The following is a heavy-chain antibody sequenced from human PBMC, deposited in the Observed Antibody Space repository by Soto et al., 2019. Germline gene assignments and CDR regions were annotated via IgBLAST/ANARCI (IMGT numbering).Heavy chain of an antibody. CDR1: GGTFSSYT. V-gene: IGHV1-69*02. CDR2: IIPILGIA. CDR3: AGIYYYGSGSYYPFDY. Sequence: ASVKVSCKASGGTFSSYTISWVRQAPGQGLEWMGRIIPILGIANYAQKFQGRVTITADKSTSTAYMELSSLRSEDTAVYYCAGIYYYGSGSYYPFDYWGQGTLVTVSS. J-gene: IGHJ4*02. D-gene: IGHD3-10*01.